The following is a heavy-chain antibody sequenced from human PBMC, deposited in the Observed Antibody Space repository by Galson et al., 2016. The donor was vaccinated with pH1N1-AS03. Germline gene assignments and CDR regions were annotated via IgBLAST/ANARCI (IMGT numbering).Heavy chain of an antibody. CDR3: ARVGWGGDS. CDR2: IRASWST. CDR1: GASISRGNYF. Sequence: SETLSLTCTVSGASISRGNYFWSWIRQPAGKGLEWIGCIRASWSTHYKPSLKSRATVSLDPSKNQYSLKLNSLTAADTAFYYCARVGWGGDSWGQGTRVTVSS. J-gene: IGHJ4*02. D-gene: IGHD3-16*01. V-gene: IGHV4-61*10.